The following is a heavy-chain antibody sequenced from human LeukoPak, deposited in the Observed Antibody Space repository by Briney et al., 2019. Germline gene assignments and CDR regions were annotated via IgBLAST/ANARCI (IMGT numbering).Heavy chain of an antibody. V-gene: IGHV3-23*01. CDR3: AKDPGVYGSGSYPTYFDY. CDR2: ISDSGGST. CDR1: GFTFSSYA. D-gene: IGHD3-10*01. Sequence: GGSLRLSCAASGFTFSSYAMNWVRQAPGKGLECVSSISDSGGSTYYADSVKGRFTFSRDNSKNTLYLQMNSLRAEDTAVYYCAKDPGVYGSGSYPTYFDYWGQGTLVTVSS. J-gene: IGHJ4*02.